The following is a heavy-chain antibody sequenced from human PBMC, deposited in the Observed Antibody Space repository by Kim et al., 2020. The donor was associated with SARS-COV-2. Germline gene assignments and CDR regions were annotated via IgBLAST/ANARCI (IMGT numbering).Heavy chain of an antibody. D-gene: IGHD3-10*01. CDR3: TADKWLGGPACDI. Sequence: GYAEPEKGRFTISGDDSKNPLYLQMNSLKTEDTALYYCTADKWLGGPACDIWGQGTIVTVSS. J-gene: IGHJ3*02. V-gene: IGHV3-15*01.